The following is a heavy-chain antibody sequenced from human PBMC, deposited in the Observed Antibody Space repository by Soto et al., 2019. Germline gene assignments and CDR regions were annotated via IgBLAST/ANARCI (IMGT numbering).Heavy chain of an antibody. CDR1: GGTFSSYA. CDR2: IIPIFGTA. V-gene: IGHV1-69*01. D-gene: IGHD3-9*01. Sequence: QVQLVQSGAEVKKPGSSVKVSCKASGGTFSSYAISWVRQAPGQGLEWMGGIIPIFGTANYAQKFQGRVTITADESTSTAYMELSSLRSEDTAVYYCARTYYDILTGYYRYNYGMDVWGQGTTVTVSS. J-gene: IGHJ6*02. CDR3: ARTYYDILTGYYRYNYGMDV.